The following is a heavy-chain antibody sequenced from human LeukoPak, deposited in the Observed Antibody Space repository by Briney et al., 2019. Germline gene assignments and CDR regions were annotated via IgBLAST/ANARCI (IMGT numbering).Heavy chain of an antibody. Sequence: TSETLSLTCTVSGGSISSYYWSWLRQPPGKGLVWIGYIYYSRSTNYNPSLKSRVTISVHTSKNQFSLKLRSVTAADTAVYYCARGGPRGWGGARHAFDIWGQGTMVTVSS. V-gene: IGHV4-59*01. CDR3: ARGGPRGWGGARHAFDI. D-gene: IGHD6-19*01. J-gene: IGHJ3*02. CDR1: GGSISSYY. CDR2: IYYSRST.